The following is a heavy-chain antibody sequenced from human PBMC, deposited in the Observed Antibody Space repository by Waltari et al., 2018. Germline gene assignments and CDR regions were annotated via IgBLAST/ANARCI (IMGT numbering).Heavy chain of an antibody. D-gene: IGHD3-9*01. V-gene: IGHV3-23*01. CDR2: ISGSGGST. CDR3: SGGLVMSAGDY. Sequence: EVQLLESGGGLVQPGGSLRLSCAASGFTFSSYAMSWVRQAPGKGLGWGSAISGSGGSTYYADSVKGRFTISRDNSKNTLYLQMNSLRAEDTAVYYCSGGLVMSAGDYWGQGTLVTVSS. J-gene: IGHJ4*02. CDR1: GFTFSSYA.